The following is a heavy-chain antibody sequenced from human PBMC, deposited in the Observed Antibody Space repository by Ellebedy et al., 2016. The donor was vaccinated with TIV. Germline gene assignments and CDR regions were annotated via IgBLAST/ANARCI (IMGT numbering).Heavy chain of an antibody. CDR1: GFSFSDYY. Sequence: PGGSLRLSCAVSGFSFSDYYMSWSRQAPGKGLEWVSYISSSSSYTNYADSVKGRFTISRDNAKNSLYLQMNSLRAEDTAVYYCARRVGAKGDAFDIWGQGTMVTVSS. CDR3: ARRVGAKGDAFDI. J-gene: IGHJ3*02. CDR2: ISSSSSYT. V-gene: IGHV3-11*03. D-gene: IGHD1-26*01.